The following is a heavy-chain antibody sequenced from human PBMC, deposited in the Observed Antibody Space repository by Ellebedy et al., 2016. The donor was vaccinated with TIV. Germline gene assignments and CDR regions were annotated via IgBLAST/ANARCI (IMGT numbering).Heavy chain of an antibody. Sequence: SETLSLTXAVYGGSLSTYYWAWIRQSPGKGMEWIGEISHNGFINYNPSLESRVSMSVDTSKDQFSLRLTSVTAADTAVYYCVAQWLGARWFDPWGQGTLVIVSS. V-gene: IGHV4-34*01. J-gene: IGHJ5*02. D-gene: IGHD6-19*01. CDR3: VAQWLGARWFDP. CDR2: ISHNGFI. CDR1: GGSLSTYY.